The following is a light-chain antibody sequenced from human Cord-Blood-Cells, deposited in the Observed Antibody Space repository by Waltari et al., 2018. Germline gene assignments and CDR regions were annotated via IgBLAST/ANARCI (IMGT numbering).Light chain of an antibody. CDR2: AAS. J-gene: IGKJ4*01. CDR1: QGISSY. V-gene: IGKV1-9*01. Sequence: DIQLTQSPSFLSASVGDRVAIACRGSQGISSYLAWYQQKPGKTPKLLIYAASTLQSGVPSRFSGSGSGTEFTLTISSLQPEDFATDYCQQLNSYPLTFGGGTKVEIK. CDR3: QQLNSYPLT.